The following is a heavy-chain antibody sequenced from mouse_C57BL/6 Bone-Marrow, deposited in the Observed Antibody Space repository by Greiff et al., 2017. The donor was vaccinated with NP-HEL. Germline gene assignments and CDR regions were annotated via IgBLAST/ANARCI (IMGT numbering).Heavy chain of an antibody. D-gene: IGHD2-1*01. Sequence: VKLQESGAELARPGASVKLSCKASGYTFTSYGISWVKQRTGQGLEWIGEIYPRSGNTYYNEKFKGKATLTADKSSSTAYMELRSLTSEDSAVYFCARDYGNYHYFDYWGQGTTLTVSS. J-gene: IGHJ2*01. CDR1: GYTFTSYG. CDR2: IYPRSGNT. CDR3: ARDYGNYHYFDY. V-gene: IGHV1-81*01.